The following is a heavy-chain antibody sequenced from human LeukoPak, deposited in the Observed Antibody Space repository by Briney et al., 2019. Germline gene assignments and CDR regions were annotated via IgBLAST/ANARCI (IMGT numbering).Heavy chain of an antibody. CDR3: AKEVRALVPTTLDY. Sequence: HPGGSLRLSCAASGFTFSSYAMSWVRQAPGKGLEWVSAISGSGDSTYYADSVKGRFTISRDNSKNTLYLQMNSLRAEDTAVYYCAKEVRALVPTTLDYWGQGTLVTVSS. D-gene: IGHD1-1*01. CDR2: ISGSGDST. V-gene: IGHV3-23*01. J-gene: IGHJ4*02. CDR1: GFTFSSYA.